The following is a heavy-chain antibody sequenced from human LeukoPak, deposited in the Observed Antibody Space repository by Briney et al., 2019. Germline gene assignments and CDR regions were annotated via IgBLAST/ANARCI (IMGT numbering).Heavy chain of an antibody. D-gene: IGHD4-17*01. J-gene: IGHJ5*02. Sequence: GGSLRLSCVASGFTFSSYGMHWVRQAPGKGLEWVAVIWYDGSNKYYADSVKGRFTISRDNSKNTLYLQMNSLRAEDTAVYYCAKVDYGDHTGYNWFDPWGQGTLVTVSS. CDR2: IWYDGSNK. CDR1: GFTFSSYG. CDR3: AKVDYGDHTGYNWFDP. V-gene: IGHV3-33*06.